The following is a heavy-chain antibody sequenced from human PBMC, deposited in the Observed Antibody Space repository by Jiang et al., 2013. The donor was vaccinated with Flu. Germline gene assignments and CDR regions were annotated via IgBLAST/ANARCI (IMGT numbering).Heavy chain of an antibody. V-gene: IGHV1-46*01. Sequence: GAEVKKPGASVKVSCKASGYTFTSYYMHWVRQAPGQGLEWMGIINPSGGSTSYAQKFQGRVTMTRDTSTSTVYMELSSLRSEDTAVYYCARDEGAAGTGPYYYYGMDVWGQGTTVTVSS. CDR2: INPSGGST. CDR1: GYTFTSYY. D-gene: IGHD6-13*01. CDR3: ARDEGAAGTGPYYYYGMDV. J-gene: IGHJ6*02.